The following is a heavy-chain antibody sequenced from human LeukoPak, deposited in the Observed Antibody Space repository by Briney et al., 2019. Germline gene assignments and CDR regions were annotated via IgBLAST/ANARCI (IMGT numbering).Heavy chain of an antibody. V-gene: IGHV4-34*01. CDR3: ARSNRWVTTFDY. CDR2: INHSGST. J-gene: IGHJ4*02. CDR1: GGSFSGYY. Sequence: SETLSLTCAVYGGSFSGYYWSWIRQPPGKGLEWIGEINHSGSTNYNPSLKSRVTISVDTSKNQFSLKLSSVTAADTAVHYCARSNRWVTTFDYWGQGTLVTVSS. D-gene: IGHD4-17*01.